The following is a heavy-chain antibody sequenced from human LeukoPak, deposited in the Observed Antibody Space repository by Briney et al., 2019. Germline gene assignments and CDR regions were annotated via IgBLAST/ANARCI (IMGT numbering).Heavy chain of an antibody. Sequence: GGSLRLSCTASGFTFGDYAMSWVRQAPGKGLEWVSSISRSSSYIYYADSVKGRFTISRDNAKNSLYLQMNSLRAEDTAVYYCARDAELLWFGELLFYFDYWGQGTLVTVSS. CDR1: GFTFGDYA. J-gene: IGHJ4*02. CDR2: ISRSSSYI. V-gene: IGHV3-21*01. CDR3: ARDAELLWFGELLFYFDY. D-gene: IGHD3-10*01.